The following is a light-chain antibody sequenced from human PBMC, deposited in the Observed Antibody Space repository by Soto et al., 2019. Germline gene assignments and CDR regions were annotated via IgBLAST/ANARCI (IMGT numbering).Light chain of an antibody. J-gene: IGLJ1*01. CDR3: SSFTSSTTHV. Sequence: QSALTQPASVSGSPGQSITISCSGTSSDVGGYNHVSWYQHHPGKAPKVLIYDVNNRPSGASNRFSGSKSGNTASLTISALQAEDEADYYCSSFTSSTTHVFGTGTKVTVL. CDR1: SSDVGGYNH. V-gene: IGLV2-14*03. CDR2: DVN.